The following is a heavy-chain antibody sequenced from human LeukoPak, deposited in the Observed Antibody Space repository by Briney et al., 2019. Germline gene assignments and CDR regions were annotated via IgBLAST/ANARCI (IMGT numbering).Heavy chain of an antibody. V-gene: IGHV1-69*06. J-gene: IGHJ4*02. Sequence: SVKVSCKASGYTFTSYGISWVRQAPGQGLEWMGGIIPIFGTANYAQKFQGRVTITADKSTSTAYMELSSLRSEDTAVYYCATLTPTTVVTLGNYWGQGTLVTVSS. D-gene: IGHD4-23*01. CDR1: GYTFTSYG. CDR3: ATLTPTTVVTLGNY. CDR2: IIPIFGTA.